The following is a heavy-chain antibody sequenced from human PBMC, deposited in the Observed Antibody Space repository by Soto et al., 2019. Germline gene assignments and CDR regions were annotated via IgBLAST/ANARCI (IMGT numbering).Heavy chain of an antibody. CDR2: IYYSGST. CDR1: GGSISIGGYY. V-gene: IGHV4-31*03. J-gene: IGHJ6*02. D-gene: IGHD3-3*01. CDR3: ARAGYDFWSGYLNAGHTLGYYYYGMDV. Sequence: SETLSLTCTVSGGSISIGGYYWSWIRQHPGKGLEWIGYIYYSGSTYYNPSLKSRVTISVDTSKNQFSLKLSSVTAADTAVYYCARAGYDFWSGYLNAGHTLGYYYYGMDVWGQGTKVTVYS.